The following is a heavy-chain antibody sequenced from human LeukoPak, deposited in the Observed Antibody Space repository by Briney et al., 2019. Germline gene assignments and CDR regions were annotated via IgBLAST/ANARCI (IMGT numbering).Heavy chain of an antibody. Sequence: GSLRLSCAASGFTFSSYALSWVRQAPGKGLEWVSGISGSGGSTHYADSVKGRFTISRDNPKNTLYLEMNSLRAEDTAVYYCAKDRDSSSWYLGSCFGDYWGQGTLVTVSS. CDR3: AKDRDSSSWYLGSCFGDY. CDR1: GFTFSSYA. CDR2: ISGSGGST. D-gene: IGHD6-13*01. V-gene: IGHV3-23*01. J-gene: IGHJ4*02.